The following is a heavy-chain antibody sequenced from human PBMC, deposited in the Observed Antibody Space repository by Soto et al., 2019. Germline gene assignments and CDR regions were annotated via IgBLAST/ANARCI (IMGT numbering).Heavy chain of an antibody. Sequence: EVQLVESGGGLVKPGGSLRLSCAASGFTFSSYSMNWVRQAPGKGLEWVAAISSSSSYIYYADSVKGRFTVSRDNAKNSLYMQMNSLRAEDTAVYYCASDDDSFDYGGQGSLVTVSS. J-gene: IGHJ4*02. CDR2: ISSSSSYI. CDR1: GFTFSSYS. CDR3: ASDDDSFDY. D-gene: IGHD3-16*01. V-gene: IGHV3-21*01.